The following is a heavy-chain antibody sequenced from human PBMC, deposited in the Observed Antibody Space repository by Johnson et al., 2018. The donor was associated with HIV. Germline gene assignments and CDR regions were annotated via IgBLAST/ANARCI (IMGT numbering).Heavy chain of an antibody. D-gene: IGHD6-13*01. CDR2: IYSGGST. CDR3: ARDGESQQLPLGDAFDI. CDR1: GFTVSSNY. J-gene: IGHJ3*02. V-gene: IGHV3-66*01. Sequence: VQLVESGGGVVRPGGSLRLSCAASGFTVSSNYMSWVRQAPGKGLEWVSVIYSGGSTYYADSVKGRFTISRDNSKNTLYLQMNSLRVEDTAVYYCARDGESQQLPLGDAFDIWGQWTMVTVSS.